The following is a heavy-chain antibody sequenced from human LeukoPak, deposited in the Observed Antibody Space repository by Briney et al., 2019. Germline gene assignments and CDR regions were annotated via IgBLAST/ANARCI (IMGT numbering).Heavy chain of an antibody. D-gene: IGHD6-19*01. V-gene: IGHV4-34*01. CDR2: INHSGST. CDR1: GFTFSSYA. Sequence: PGGSLRLSCAASGFTFSSYAMSWIRQPPGKGLEWIGEINHSGSTNYNPSLKSRVTISVDTSKNQFSLKLSSVTAADTAVYYCARVLKMYSSGWFNYWGQGTLVTVSS. J-gene: IGHJ4*02. CDR3: ARVLKMYSSGWFNY.